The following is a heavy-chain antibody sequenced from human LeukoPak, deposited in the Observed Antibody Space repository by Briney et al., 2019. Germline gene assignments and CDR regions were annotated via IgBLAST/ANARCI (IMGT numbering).Heavy chain of an antibody. Sequence: GGSLRLSCAASGFTFSSYTMSWVRQAPGKGLEWVSAISGSGGSTYCADSVKGRFTISRDNSKNTLYLQMNSLRAEDTAVYYCAREITMVRGVNDYWGQGTLVTVSS. D-gene: IGHD3-10*01. V-gene: IGHV3-23*01. CDR2: ISGSGGST. CDR1: GFTFSSYT. CDR3: AREITMVRGVNDY. J-gene: IGHJ4*02.